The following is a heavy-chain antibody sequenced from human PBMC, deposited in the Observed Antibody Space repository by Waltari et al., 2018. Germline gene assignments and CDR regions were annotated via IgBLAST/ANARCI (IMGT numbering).Heavy chain of an antibody. CDR1: GFTFGAYE. Sequence: EVQLVASGAGLVQPGESLRLSCSASGFTFGAYEMNWVRQAPGKGLEWVSYISASGSVIYYADSVKGRFTISRDNARNSLYLQLNSLTAEDTAIYYCARGRSVYDYWGQGTLVTVSS. V-gene: IGHV3-48*03. CDR2: ISASGSVI. J-gene: IGHJ4*02. CDR3: ARGRSVYDY. D-gene: IGHD6-6*01.